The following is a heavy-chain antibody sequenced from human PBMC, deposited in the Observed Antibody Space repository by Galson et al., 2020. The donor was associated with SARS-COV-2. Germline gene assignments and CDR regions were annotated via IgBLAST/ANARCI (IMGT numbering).Heavy chain of an antibody. V-gene: IGHV4-59*08. CDR2: IYYSGST. CDR3: ARVSGRITIFGVVIIDAFDI. D-gene: IGHD3-3*01. Sequence: ETSETLSLTCTVSGGSISSYYWSWIRQPPGKGLEWIGYIYYSGSTNYNPSLKSRVTISVDTSKNQFSLKLSSVTAADTAVYYCARVSGRITIFGVVIIDAFDIWGQGTMVTVSS. CDR1: GGSISSYY. J-gene: IGHJ3*02.